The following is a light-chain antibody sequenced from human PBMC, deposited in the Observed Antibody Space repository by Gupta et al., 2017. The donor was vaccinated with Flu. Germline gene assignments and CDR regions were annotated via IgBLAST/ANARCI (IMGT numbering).Light chain of an antibody. CDR1: QTISTY. CDR2: GAS. CDR3: QQDGSSLLT. J-gene: IGKJ4*01. V-gene: IGKV3-20*01. Sequence: IVLTQSPRTLSLSPGERATLSCRASQTISTYLAWYQQKPGQAPRLLIYGASSRATGIPDRFGGSGSGKDFTLTISRLEPEDFAVYCCQQDGSSLLTFGGGTRVEIK.